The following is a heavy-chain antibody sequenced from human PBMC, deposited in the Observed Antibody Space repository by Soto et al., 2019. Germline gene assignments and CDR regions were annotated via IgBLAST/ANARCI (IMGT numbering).Heavy chain of an antibody. J-gene: IGHJ5*02. D-gene: IGHD2-15*01. CDR2: IYYSGST. Sequence: PSETLSLTCTVSGGSISSYYLSWIRQPPGKGLEWIGYIYYSGSTNYNPSLKSRVTISVDTSKNQFSLKLSSVTAADTAVYYCARAAAYGKKEGGWFDPWGQGTLVTVSS. CDR1: GGSISSYY. V-gene: IGHV4-59*01. CDR3: ARAAAYGKKEGGWFDP.